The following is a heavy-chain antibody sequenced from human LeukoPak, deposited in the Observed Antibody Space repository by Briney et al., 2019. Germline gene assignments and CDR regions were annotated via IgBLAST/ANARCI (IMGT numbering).Heavy chain of an antibody. D-gene: IGHD3-3*01. Sequence: SETLSLTCTVSGGSISSGDYYWSWIRQPPGKGLEWIGYIYYSGSTYYNPSLKSRVTISVDTSKNQFSLKLSSVTAADTAVYYCARTPFLAWLTTFDYWGQGTLVTVSS. CDR2: IYYSGST. CDR1: GGSISSGDYY. V-gene: IGHV4-30-4*08. CDR3: ARTPFLAWLTTFDY. J-gene: IGHJ4*02.